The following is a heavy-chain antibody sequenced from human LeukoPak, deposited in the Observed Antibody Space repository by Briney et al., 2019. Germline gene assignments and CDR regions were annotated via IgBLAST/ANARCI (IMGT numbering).Heavy chain of an antibody. CDR2: INHSGST. CDR3: ARERGGGGFGVVIKRSYYYMDV. V-gene: IGHV4-34*01. J-gene: IGHJ6*03. D-gene: IGHD3-3*01. CDR1: GGSFSGYY. Sequence: SETLSLTCAVYGGSFSGYYWSWIRQPPGKGLEWIGEINHSGSTNYNPSLKSRVTISVDTSKNQFSLKLSSVTAADTAVYYCARERGGGGFGVVIKRSYYYMDVWGKGTTVTVSS.